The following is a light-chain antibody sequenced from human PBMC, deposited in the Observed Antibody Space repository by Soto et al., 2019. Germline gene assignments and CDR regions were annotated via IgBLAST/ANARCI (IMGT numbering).Light chain of an antibody. CDR2: DVS. CDR3: CSYAGSYTGV. CDR1: SSDVGGYNY. V-gene: IGLV2-11*01. J-gene: IGLJ3*02. Sequence: QSALTQPRSVSGSPGQSVTISCTATSSDVGGYNYVSWYQQHPGKAPKLMIYDVSKRPSGVPDRFSGSKSGNKASLTISGLQAEDEAYYYCCSYAGSYTGVFGGGTKLTVL.